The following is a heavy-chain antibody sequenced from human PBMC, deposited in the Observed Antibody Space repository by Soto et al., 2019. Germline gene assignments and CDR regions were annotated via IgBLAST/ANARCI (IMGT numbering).Heavy chain of an antibody. V-gene: IGHV3-53*01. Sequence: GGSLRLSCAASGFTVSSNYMSWVRQAPGKGLEWVSVIYSGGSTYYADSVKGRFTISRDNSKNTLYLQMNSLRAEDTAVYYCARTPVDYYYDSSGYGPFDYWGQGTLVTVSS. D-gene: IGHD3-22*01. CDR2: IYSGGST. J-gene: IGHJ4*02. CDR3: ARTPVDYYYDSSGYGPFDY. CDR1: GFTVSSNY.